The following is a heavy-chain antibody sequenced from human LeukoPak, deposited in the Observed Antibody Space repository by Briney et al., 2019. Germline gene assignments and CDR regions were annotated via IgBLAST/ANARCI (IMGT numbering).Heavy chain of an antibody. Sequence: GSVKVSCKASGYTFTSYDINWVRQATGQGLEWMGWMNPNSGNTGYAQKFQGRVTMTRDTSISTAYMELSRLRSDDTAVYYCARVGIEYSSSSCPRRSPYYYYMDVWGKGTTVTVSS. V-gene: IGHV1-8*01. J-gene: IGHJ6*03. D-gene: IGHD6-6*01. CDR1: GYTFTSYD. CDR2: MNPNSGNT. CDR3: ARVGIEYSSSSCPRRSPYYYYMDV.